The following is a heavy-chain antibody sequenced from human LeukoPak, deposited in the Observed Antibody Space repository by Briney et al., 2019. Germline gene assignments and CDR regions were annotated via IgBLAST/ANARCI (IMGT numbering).Heavy chain of an antibody. CDR3: VAISVAGTTFLDF. CDR2: ITSGGLST. Sequence: GGSLRLSCTVSGLTFDEFTMHWVRQAPGKGLKWVSLITSGGLSTFYADSVKGRFTISRDNSANSPYLHLTNLRTEDSALYYCVAISVAGTTFLDFWGQGTLVTVSS. J-gene: IGHJ4*02. V-gene: IGHV3-43*01. CDR1: GLTFDEFT. D-gene: IGHD6-19*01.